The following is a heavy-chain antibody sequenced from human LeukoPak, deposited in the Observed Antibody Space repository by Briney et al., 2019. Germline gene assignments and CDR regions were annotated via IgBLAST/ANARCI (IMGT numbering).Heavy chain of an antibody. V-gene: IGHV4-39*07. CDR2: IYYSGST. CDR3: ARDPSYGSGDY. Sequence: SETLSLTCTVSGGSISSSSYYWGWIRQPPGKGLEWIGSIYYSGSTYYNPSLKSRVTISVDTSKNQFSLKLSSVTAADTAVYYCARDPSYGSGDYWGQGTLVTVSS. J-gene: IGHJ4*02. D-gene: IGHD2-15*01. CDR1: GGSISSSSYY.